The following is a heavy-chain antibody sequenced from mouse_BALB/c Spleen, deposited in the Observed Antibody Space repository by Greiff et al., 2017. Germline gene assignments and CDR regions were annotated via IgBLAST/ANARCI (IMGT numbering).Heavy chain of an antibody. V-gene: IGHV5-9-4*01. CDR1: GFTFSSYA. J-gene: IGHJ4*01. CDR3: ARDRGKTGPMDC. CDR2: ISSGCSYT. D-gene: IGHD3-3*01. Sequence: EVKVVESGGGLVKPGGSLKLSCAASGFTFSSYAMSWVRQSPEKRLEWVAEISSGCSYTYYPDTVTGRFTISRGNAKNTLYLEMSSLRAEDTAMYYCARDRGKTGPMDCWGQGTSVTVSS.